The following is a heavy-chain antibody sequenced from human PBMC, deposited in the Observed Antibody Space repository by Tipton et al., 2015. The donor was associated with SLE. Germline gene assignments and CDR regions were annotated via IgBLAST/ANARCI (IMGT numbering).Heavy chain of an antibody. D-gene: IGHD7-27*01. CDR2: ISAYNGNT. V-gene: IGHV1-18*01. CDR3: ATRQNWGPFAY. Sequence: QSGPEVKKPGASVKVSCKASGYTFTSYGISWVRQAPGQGLEWMGWISAYNGNTNYAQKFQGRVTITADESTSTAYMELSSLRSEDTAVYYCATRQNWGPFAYWGQGTLVTVSS. CDR1: GYTFTSYG. J-gene: IGHJ4*02.